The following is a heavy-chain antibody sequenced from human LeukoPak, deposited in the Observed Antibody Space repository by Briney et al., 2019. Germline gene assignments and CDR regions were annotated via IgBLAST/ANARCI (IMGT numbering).Heavy chain of an antibody. CDR2: IYTSGST. J-gene: IGHJ3*02. CDR1: GGSISSDNYY. CDR3: ARGTFDIVIVPVTIDI. D-gene: IGHD2/OR15-2a*01. V-gene: IGHV4-61*02. Sequence: PSETLSLTCTVSGGSISSDNYYWSWIRQPAGKGLEWIGRIYTSGSTNYNPSLKSRVTMSLDTSKNQFSLNLSSVTAADTSVYYCARGTFDIVIVPVTIDIWGQGTMVTVSS.